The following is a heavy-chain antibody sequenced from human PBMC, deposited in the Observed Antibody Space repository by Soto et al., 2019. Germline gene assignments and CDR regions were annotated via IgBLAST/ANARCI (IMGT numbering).Heavy chain of an antibody. CDR3: AKLYWNPRYFDY. J-gene: IGHJ4*02. V-gene: IGHV3-23*01. D-gene: IGHD1-1*01. CDR1: GFTFITVA. Sequence: PWGSLRLSCVASGFTFITVAITFVRQAPLKWLEWVSSISDNGGNTDYADSVRGRFTLSRDNSKNTLYLQMNHLKAEDTAVYYCAKLYWNPRYFDYWGQGARVTAPQ. CDR2: ISDNGGNT.